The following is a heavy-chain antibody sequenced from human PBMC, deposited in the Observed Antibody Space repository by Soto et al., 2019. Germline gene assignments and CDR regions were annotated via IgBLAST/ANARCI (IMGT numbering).Heavy chain of an antibody. CDR3: ARQVGDYYFDY. J-gene: IGHJ4*02. D-gene: IGHD4-17*01. CDR2: IFFNGSP. V-gene: IGHV4-39*01. CDR1: GGFMRSTNYY. Sequence: SETLSLTCSVPGGFMRSTNYYWAWLRPPPGKGLEWIGSIFFNGSPDHNPSLQSRVTILVDISKNHFSPTWSSVTAADTAVYFCARQVGDYYFDYWGPGTLATVSS.